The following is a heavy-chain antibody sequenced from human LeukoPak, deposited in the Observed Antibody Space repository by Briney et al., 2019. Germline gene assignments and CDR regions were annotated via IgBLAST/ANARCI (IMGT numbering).Heavy chain of an antibody. CDR2: INGSGGST. CDR1: GFTFSSYA. V-gene: IGHV3-23*01. CDR3: AKRIQPAMATGY. D-gene: IGHD5-18*01. J-gene: IGHJ4*02. Sequence: GGSLRLSCAASGFTFSSYAMSWVRQAPGKGLEWVSDINGSGGSTYYADSVKGRFTISRDNSKNTLYLQMNSLRAEDTAVYYCAKRIQPAMATGYWGQGTLVTVSS.